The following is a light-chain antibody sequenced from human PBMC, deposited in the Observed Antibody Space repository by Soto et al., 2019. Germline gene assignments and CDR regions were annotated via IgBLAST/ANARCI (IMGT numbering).Light chain of an antibody. CDR1: PSNIGSNT. Sequence: QSVLTQPPSASGTPGRRVAISCSGSPSNIGSNTVSWYQQFSGSAPRLIMYGDYRRPSGVPDRFSGSKSGTSASLAISGLQSEDEAIFYCAAWDDSLSGHVVFGGGTKLTVL. V-gene: IGLV1-44*01. CDR3: AAWDDSLSGHVV. CDR2: GDY. J-gene: IGLJ2*01.